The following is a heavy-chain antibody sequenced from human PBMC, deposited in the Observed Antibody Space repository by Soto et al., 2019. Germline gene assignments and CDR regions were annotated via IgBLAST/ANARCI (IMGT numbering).Heavy chain of an antibody. CDR2: IYKSGST. J-gene: IGHJ6*02. D-gene: IGHD3-9*01. V-gene: IGHV4-30-2*01. Sequence: PSETLSLTCAVSGGSISSGGYSWSWLRQPPGKGLEWIGYIYKSGSTYYNPSLKSRVTISVDRSKNQFSLKLSSVIAADTAVYYCARVTPDYDILTGYTGGYGMDVWGQGTTVTVSS. CDR1: GGSISSGGYS. CDR3: ARVTPDYDILTGYTGGYGMDV.